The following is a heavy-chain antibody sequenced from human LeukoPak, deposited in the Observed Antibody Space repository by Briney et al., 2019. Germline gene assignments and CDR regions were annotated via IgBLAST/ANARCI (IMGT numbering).Heavy chain of an antibody. D-gene: IGHD3-10*01. V-gene: IGHV1-18*01. Sequence: ASVKVSCKASGYTFSSYGISWVRQAPGQGLEWMEWISAYNGNTDYGQNLRGRLIMTTDTSTSTAYMELRSLRSDDTAVYYCARDSIDGSGTYYNDSPDYWGQGTLVTVSS. CDR1: GYTFSSYG. J-gene: IGHJ4*02. CDR3: ARDSIDGSGTYYNDSPDY. CDR2: ISAYNGNT.